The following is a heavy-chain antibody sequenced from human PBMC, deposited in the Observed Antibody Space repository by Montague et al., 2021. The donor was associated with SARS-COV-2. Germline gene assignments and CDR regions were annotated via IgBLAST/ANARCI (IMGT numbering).Heavy chain of an antibody. CDR1: GGSISSFY. V-gene: IGHV4-59*08. D-gene: IGHD2-15*01. Sequence: SETLPLTCTVSGGSISSFYWSWFRQPPGKGLEWIGYISDSGSTNYNPSLTSRVTMSVDTSKNQFSLRVNSATAADTAVYYCARHYSATLPAVYWGQGTLVTVSS. J-gene: IGHJ4*02. CDR3: ARHYSATLPAVY. CDR2: ISDSGST.